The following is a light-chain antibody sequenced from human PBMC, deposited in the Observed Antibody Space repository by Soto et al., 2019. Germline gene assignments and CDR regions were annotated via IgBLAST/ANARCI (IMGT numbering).Light chain of an antibody. CDR1: SSDVGTYNL. Sequence: QSVLTQPASVSGSPGQSITISCTGTSSDVGTYNLVSWYQQHPDKAPKLMIYEGSKRPSGLSNRFSGSKSGNTASLTISGLQAEDEADYYCCSHAVTSPPYLFGTGTKAAVL. CDR2: EGS. CDR3: CSHAVTSPPYL. V-gene: IGLV2-23*01. J-gene: IGLJ1*01.